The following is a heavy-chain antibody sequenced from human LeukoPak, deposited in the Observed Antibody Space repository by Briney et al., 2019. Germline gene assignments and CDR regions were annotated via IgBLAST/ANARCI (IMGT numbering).Heavy chain of an antibody. CDR1: GGSISSYY. CDR2: IYYSGGT. D-gene: IGHD3-22*01. V-gene: IGHV4-59*05. CDR3: ARHSYYYDSSGYLNEYFQH. Sequence: PSETLSLTCTVSGGSISSYYWSWIRQPPGKGLEWIGSIYYSGGTYYNPSLKSRVTISVDTSKNQFSLKLSSVTAADTAVYYCARHSYYYDSSGYLNEYFQHWGQGTLVTVSS. J-gene: IGHJ1*01.